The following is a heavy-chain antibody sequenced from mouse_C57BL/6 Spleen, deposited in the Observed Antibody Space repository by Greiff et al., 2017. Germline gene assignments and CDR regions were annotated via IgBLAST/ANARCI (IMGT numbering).Heavy chain of an antibody. D-gene: IGHD1-1*01. CDR1: GYTFTDYY. Sequence: VKLMESGAELVRPGASVKLSCKASGYTFTDYYITWVKQRPGQGLEWIARIYPGSGNTYYNEKFKGKATLTAEKSSSTAYMQLSSLTSEDSAVYFCAREGGYYGSSSWFAYWGQGTLVTVSA. CDR2: IYPGSGNT. CDR3: AREGGYYGSSSWFAY. V-gene: IGHV1-76*01. J-gene: IGHJ3*01.